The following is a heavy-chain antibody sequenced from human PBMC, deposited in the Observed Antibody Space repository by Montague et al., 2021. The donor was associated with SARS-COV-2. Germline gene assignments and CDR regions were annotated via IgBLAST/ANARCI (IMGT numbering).Heavy chain of an antibody. Sequence: SETLSLTCTFSDGSSSNYYWSWIRQPAGKGLEWIGHIYISGSTNYNPSLKSRVTMSVDTSKNQFSLKLSSVTAADTAVYYCARHRCSSTSCYDYGMDVWGQGTTVTVSS. V-gene: IGHV4-4*07. D-gene: IGHD2-2*01. CDR1: DGSSSNYY. CDR2: IYISGST. CDR3: ARHRCSSTSCYDYGMDV. J-gene: IGHJ6*02.